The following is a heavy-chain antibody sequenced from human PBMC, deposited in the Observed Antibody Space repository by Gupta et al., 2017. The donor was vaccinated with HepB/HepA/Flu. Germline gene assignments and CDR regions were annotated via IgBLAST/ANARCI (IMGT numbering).Heavy chain of an antibody. CDR1: GGSISSSSYY. CDR3: ARGIVVVPAVGVWFDP. J-gene: IGHJ5*02. D-gene: IGHD2-2*01. CDR2: IYYSGST. V-gene: IGHV4-39*01. Sequence: QLQLQESGPGLVKPSETLSLTCTVSGGSISSSSYYWGWIRQPPGKGLEWIGSIYYSGSTYYNPSLKSRVTISVDTSKNQFSLKLSSVTAADTAVYYCARGIVVVPAVGVWFDPWGQGTLVTVSS.